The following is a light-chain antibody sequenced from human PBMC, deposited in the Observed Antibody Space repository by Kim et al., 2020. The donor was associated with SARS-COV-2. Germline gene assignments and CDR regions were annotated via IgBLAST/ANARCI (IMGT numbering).Light chain of an antibody. CDR1: QSISNW. V-gene: IGKV1-5*03. CDR2: KTS. Sequence: DIQMTQSPSTLSASVGDRVTITCRASQSISNWLAWYQQNPGKAPKLLIYKTSTLYSEVPSRFSGSGSGTEFTLTISGLQPDDFATYYCQQYSEDPWTFGQGTKVDIK. J-gene: IGKJ1*01. CDR3: QQYSEDPWT.